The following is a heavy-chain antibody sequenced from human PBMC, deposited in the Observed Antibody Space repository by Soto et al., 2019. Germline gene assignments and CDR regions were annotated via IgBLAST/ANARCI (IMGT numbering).Heavy chain of an antibody. CDR2: INAGNGNT. CDR3: ARVGYCSSTSCYRPGGY. D-gene: IGHD2-2*02. CDR1: GYTFTSYA. J-gene: IGHJ4*02. V-gene: IGHV1-3*01. Sequence: ASVKVSCKASGYTFTSYAMHWVRQAPGQRLEWMGWINAGNGNTKYSQKFQGRVTITRDTSASTAYMELSSLRSEDTAVYYCARVGYCSSTSCYRPGGYWGQGTLVTVSS.